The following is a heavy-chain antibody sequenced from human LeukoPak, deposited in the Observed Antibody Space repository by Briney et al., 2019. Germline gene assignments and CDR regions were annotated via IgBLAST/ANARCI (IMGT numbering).Heavy chain of an antibody. D-gene: IGHD3-10*01. V-gene: IGHV4-59*01. CDR1: GGSFSGYY. CDR3: ARDNSLLWFGELLFANWFDP. CDR2: IYYSGST. J-gene: IGHJ5*02. Sequence: SETLSLTCAVYGGSFSGYYWSWIRQPPGKGLEWIGYIYYSGSTNYNPSLKSRVTISVDTSKNQFSLKLSSVTAADTAVYYCARDNSLLWFGELLFANWFDPWGQGTLVTVSS.